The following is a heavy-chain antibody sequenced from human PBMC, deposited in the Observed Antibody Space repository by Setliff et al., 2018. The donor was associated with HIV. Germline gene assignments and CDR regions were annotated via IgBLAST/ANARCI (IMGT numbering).Heavy chain of an antibody. D-gene: IGHD6-13*01. CDR2: INHRGIT. CDR1: GVSFSGYY. CDR3: ARVVWMAAAGTIDYYYYGMDI. V-gene: IGHV4-34*01. J-gene: IGHJ6*02. Sequence: PSETLSLTCAVYGVSFSGYYWSWIRQPPGKGLEWIGEINHRGITNYSPSLKSRVTISVDTSKNQFSLKLRSVTAADTAVYYCARVVWMAAAGTIDYYYYGMDIWGQGTMVTVSS.